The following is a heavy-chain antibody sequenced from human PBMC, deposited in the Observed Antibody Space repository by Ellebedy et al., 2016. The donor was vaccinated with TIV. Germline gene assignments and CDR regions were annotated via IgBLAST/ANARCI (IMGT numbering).Heavy chain of an antibody. CDR3: ARAGGFSDFVVLDVAPRWFDP. Sequence: MPSETLSLTCAVFGGSLSSSNSWSWVRQPPGKGPEWIGEINNSGSTNYNPSLKSRVTMSLDNYNNPFSLRLKSVTSADTAVYYCARAGGFSDFVVLDVAPRWFDPWGQGILVTVFS. J-gene: IGHJ5*02. D-gene: IGHD2-21*01. V-gene: IGHV4-4*02. CDR2: INNSGST. CDR1: GGSLSSSNS.